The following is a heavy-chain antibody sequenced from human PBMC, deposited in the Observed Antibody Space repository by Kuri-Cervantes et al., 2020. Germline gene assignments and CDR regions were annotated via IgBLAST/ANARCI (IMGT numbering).Heavy chain of an antibody. CDR3: ATGFSSGWQDY. D-gene: IGHD6-19*01. V-gene: IGHV1-18*01. Sequence: ASVKVSCKASGYTLSSYGISWVRQAPGQGLEWMGWISGYNGSTNYAQRLQGRVSMTTDTSTSTAYMELRSLRSDDTAVYYCATGFSSGWQDYWGQGTLVTVSS. CDR1: GYTLSSYG. J-gene: IGHJ4*02. CDR2: ISGYNGST.